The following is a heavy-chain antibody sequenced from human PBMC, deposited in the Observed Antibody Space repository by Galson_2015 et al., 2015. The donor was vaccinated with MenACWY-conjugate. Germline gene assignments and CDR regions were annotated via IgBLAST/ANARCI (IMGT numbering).Heavy chain of an antibody. V-gene: IGHV4-34*01. CDR3: ARDGVRASCGRGCFSSYFDH. Sequence: ETLSLTCAVYGGSFSGPYWSWLRHSPGKGLEWIGEVNNRGSTSYNESLKSRVTILIDTSKNQFSLSLSSVTAAEPAVYYCARDGVRASCGRGCFSSYFDHGGQGILVTGSS. CDR2: VNNRGST. D-gene: IGHD2-21*02. J-gene: IGHJ4*02. CDR1: GGSFSGPY.